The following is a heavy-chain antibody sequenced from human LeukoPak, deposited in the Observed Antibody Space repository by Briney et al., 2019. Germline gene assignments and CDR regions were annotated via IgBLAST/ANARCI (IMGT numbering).Heavy chain of an antibody. CDR2: IYYSGST. V-gene: IGHV4-39*01. D-gene: IGHD6-13*01. CDR3: ARHSHIDSSWYSHYYYYYGMDV. Sequence: SETLSLTCTVSGGSISRSSYYWGWIRQPPGKWLEWIGSIYYSGSTYYNPSLKSRVTISVDTSKNQFSLKLSSVTAADTAVYYCARHSHIDSSWYSHYYYYYGMDVWGQGTTVTVSS. CDR1: GGSISRSSYY. J-gene: IGHJ6*02.